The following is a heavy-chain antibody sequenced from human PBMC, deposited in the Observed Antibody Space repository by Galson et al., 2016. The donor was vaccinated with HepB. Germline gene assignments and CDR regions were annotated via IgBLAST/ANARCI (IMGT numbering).Heavy chain of an antibody. V-gene: IGHV3-53*01. CDR3: ARDVIIGTTGDY. D-gene: IGHD1-7*01. Sequence: SLRLSCAVSGFTVSNNYMSWVRQPPGKGLEWVSLIYSVGSTHYADSVQGRLTISRDSSKNTLYLQMNSLRAEDTAVDYCARDVIIGTTGDYWGQGTLVTVSS. J-gene: IGHJ4*02. CDR2: IYSVGST. CDR1: GFTVSNNY.